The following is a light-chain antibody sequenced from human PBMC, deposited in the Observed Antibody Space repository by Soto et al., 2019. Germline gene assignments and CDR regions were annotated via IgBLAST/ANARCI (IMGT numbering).Light chain of an antibody. CDR1: QSVGSTY. Sequence: ENVLTQSPGTLSLSPGERATLSCRASQSVGSTYLAWYQQKPGQAPRLLIYDASSRATGIPDRFSGSGSGTDFSLTISSLEPEDFAVYYCQQYVTSPYTFGQGTKLEIK. J-gene: IGKJ2*01. CDR2: DAS. V-gene: IGKV3-20*01. CDR3: QQYVTSPYT.